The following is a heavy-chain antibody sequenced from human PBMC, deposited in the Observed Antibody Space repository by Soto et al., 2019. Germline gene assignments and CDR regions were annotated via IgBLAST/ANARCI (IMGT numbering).Heavy chain of an antibody. Sequence: LSLTCTVSGGSVSSGGYNWSWIRQHPGKGLEWIGYIYYSGSTYYNPSLKSRVTISVDTSENQFSLKLTSVTAADTAVYYCASLGHNYGLSYWGQGNLVTVSS. J-gene: IGHJ4*02. CDR1: GGSVSSGGYN. V-gene: IGHV4-31*03. CDR3: ASLGHNYGLSY. CDR2: IYYSGST. D-gene: IGHD5-18*01.